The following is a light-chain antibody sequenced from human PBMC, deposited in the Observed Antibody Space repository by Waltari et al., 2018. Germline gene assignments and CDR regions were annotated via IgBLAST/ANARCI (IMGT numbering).Light chain of an antibody. CDR2: SVP. J-gene: IGLJ2*01. V-gene: IGLV2-11*01. Sequence: QSALTQPRSVSGSPGQTVTISGTGTNSDIGEYKYVSCFQLPPAKAPNLFIYSVPDRPSGFPHRFSGSKSGSTASLTISGLQPEDEGDYFCCSYAGRYTMIFGGGTRLTVL. CDR1: NSDIGEYKY. CDR3: CSYAGRYTMI.